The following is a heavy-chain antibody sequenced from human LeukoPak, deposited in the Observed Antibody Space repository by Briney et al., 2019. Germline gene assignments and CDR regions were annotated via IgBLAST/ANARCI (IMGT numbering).Heavy chain of an antibody. V-gene: IGHV3-30*18. CDR3: AKVSSSWSRTGTFDY. D-gene: IGHD6-13*01. CDR2: ISYDGDNK. J-gene: IGHJ4*02. Sequence: PGGSLRLSCAASGSTFSSYGMHWVRQAPGKGLEWVAVISYDGDNKYYADSVKGRFTISRDNSKNTLYLQMNSLRAEDSAVYYCAKVSSSWSRTGTFDYWGQGALVTVSS. CDR1: GSTFSSYG.